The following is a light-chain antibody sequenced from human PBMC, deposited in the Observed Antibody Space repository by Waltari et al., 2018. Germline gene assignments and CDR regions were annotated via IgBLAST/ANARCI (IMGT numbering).Light chain of an antibody. J-gene: IGKJ2*01. CDR2: EAS. CDR3: QQYNNYPYT. V-gene: IGKV1-5*03. CDR1: QSISRW. Sequence: DIQLTQSPSTLSPFLGHRVTITRRASQSISRWLAWYQQKPGPAPKLLIYEASTLESGVPSRFRGSGSGTEFTLIICSLQPDDFETYYCQQYNNYPYTFGQGTRLEIK.